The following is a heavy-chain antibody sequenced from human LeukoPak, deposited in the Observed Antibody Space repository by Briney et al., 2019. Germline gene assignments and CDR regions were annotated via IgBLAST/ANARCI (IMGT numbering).Heavy chain of an antibody. V-gene: IGHV3-30-3*01. D-gene: IGHD5-18*01. J-gene: IGHJ3*02. CDR3: ARTKRTRIQLWLYALDI. Sequence: GGSLRLSCAASGFTFSSYAMHWVRQAPGKGLEWVAVISYDGSNKYYADSVKGRFTISRDNSKNTLYLQMNSLRAEDTAVYYCARTKRTRIQLWLYALDIWGQGTMVTVSS. CDR2: ISYDGSNK. CDR1: GFTFSSYA.